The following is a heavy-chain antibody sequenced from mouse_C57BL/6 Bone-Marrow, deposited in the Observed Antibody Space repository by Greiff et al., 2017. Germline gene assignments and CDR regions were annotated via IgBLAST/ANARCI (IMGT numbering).Heavy chain of an antibody. V-gene: IGHV14-1*01. Sequence: EVQRVESGAELVRPGASVKLSCTASGFNIKDDYMHWVKQRPEQGLEWIGWIDPEDGDTEYASKFQGKANMTANTSSNTAYLQLSSLTSEDTAVYYCPPTVAFDYWGQGTTLTVSS. CDR1: GFNIKDDY. J-gene: IGHJ2*01. D-gene: IGHD1-1*01. CDR3: PPTVAFDY. CDR2: IDPEDGDT.